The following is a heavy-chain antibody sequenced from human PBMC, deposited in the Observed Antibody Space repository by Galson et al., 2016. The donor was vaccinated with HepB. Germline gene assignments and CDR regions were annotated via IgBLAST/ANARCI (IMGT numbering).Heavy chain of an antibody. CDR2: INPTGDTT. Sequence: SVKVSCKAPSYHIHWVRQAPGQGLEWMGVINPTGDTTTYAQKFQGRVAMTTDTSTSTVYMELSSLRSDDTAVYFCVTESLRRFDTWGQGTLVTVSS. J-gene: IGHJ5*02. V-gene: IGHV1-46*01. CDR1: PSYH. CDR3: VTESLRRFDT. D-gene: IGHD4-17*01.